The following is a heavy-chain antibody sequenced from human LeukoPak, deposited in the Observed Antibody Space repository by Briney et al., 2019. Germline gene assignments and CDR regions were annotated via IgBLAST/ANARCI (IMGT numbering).Heavy chain of an antibody. CDR2: TYYSGST. V-gene: IGHV4-39*07. CDR1: NGSISSSSYY. Sequence: SETLSLTCTVSNGSISSSSYYWGWIRQPPGKGLEWIGNTYYSGSTYYNPSLRSRVTISVDTSKNQFSPKLSSVTAADTAVYYCARDLAGLLDYWGQGTLVTVSS. D-gene: IGHD4-11*01. J-gene: IGHJ4*02. CDR3: ARDLAGLLDY.